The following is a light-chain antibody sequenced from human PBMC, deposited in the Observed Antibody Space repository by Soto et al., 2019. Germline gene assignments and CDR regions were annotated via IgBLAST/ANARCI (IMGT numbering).Light chain of an antibody. CDR3: HVWRSGGDHSV. J-gene: IGLJ3*02. CDR2: DDS. Sequence: SYELTQPPSVSVAPGQTARITCGGNNIGSESVHWYQQKPGQAPMVVVYDDSDRPSGIPERFSGSNSGNTATLTISRVEGGDEADYYCHVWRSGGDHSVFGGGTKRTVL. CDR1: NIGSES. V-gene: IGLV3-21*02.